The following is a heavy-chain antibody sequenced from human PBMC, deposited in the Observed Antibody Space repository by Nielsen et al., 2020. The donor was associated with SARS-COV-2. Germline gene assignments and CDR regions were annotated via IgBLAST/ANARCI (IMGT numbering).Heavy chain of an antibody. CDR2: IYYSGST. Sequence: SETLSLTCTVSGGSISSYYWSWIRQPPGKGLEWIGYIYYSGSTNYNPSLKSRVTISVDTSKNQFSLRLRSVTAADTAVYYCARTVVTLDFDYWGQGTLVTVSS. D-gene: IGHD4-23*01. CDR1: GGSISSYY. V-gene: IGHV4-59*12. J-gene: IGHJ4*02. CDR3: ARTVVTLDFDY.